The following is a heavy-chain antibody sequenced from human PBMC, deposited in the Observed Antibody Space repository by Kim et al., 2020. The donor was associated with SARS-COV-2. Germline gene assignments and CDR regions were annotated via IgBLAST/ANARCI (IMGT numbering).Heavy chain of an antibody. CDR2: IKQDGSEK. CDR1: GFTFSSYW. D-gene: IGHD6-13*01. CDR3: ARDIWVYSSSWYGEDY. J-gene: IGHJ4*02. Sequence: GGSLRLSCAASGFTFSSYWMSWVRQAPGKGLEWVANIKQDGSEKYYVDSVKGRFTISRDNAKNSLYLQMNSLRAEDTAVYYCARDIWVYSSSWYGEDYWGQGTLVTVSS. V-gene: IGHV3-7*01.